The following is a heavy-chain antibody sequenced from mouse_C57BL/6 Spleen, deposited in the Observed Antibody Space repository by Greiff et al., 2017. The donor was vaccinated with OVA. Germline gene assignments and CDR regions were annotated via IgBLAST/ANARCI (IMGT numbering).Heavy chain of an antibody. Sequence: VQLQQPGAELVKPGASVKLSCKASGYTFTSYWMHWVKQRPGQGLEWIGMIHPNSGSTNYNEKFKSKATLTVDKSSSTAYMQLSSLTSEDSAVYYCAIRGYYDGVLAYWGQGTLVTVSA. J-gene: IGHJ3*01. CDR3: AIRGYYDGVLAY. D-gene: IGHD1-1*01. V-gene: IGHV1-64*01. CDR2: IHPNSGST. CDR1: GYTFTSYW.